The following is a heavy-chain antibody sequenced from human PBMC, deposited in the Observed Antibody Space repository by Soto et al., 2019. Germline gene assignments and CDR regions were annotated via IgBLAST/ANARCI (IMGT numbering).Heavy chain of an antibody. J-gene: IGHJ4*02. CDR3: ARGVPLDY. CDR1: GYTFTSSD. CDR2: MDPHSGNT. V-gene: IGHV1-8*01. Sequence: QVQLVQSGAEVKKPGASVKVSCKASGYTFTSSDINWVRQATGQGLEWMGWMDPHSGNTAYAQKFQGRLTMTRDTSIRTAYMELSRLRSEDTAVYYCARGVPLDYWGQGTLVTVSS.